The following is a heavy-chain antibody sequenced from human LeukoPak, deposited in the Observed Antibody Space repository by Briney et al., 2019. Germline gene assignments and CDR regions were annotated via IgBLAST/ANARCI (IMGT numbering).Heavy chain of an antibody. J-gene: IGHJ4*02. CDR3: ARVGQYYYDSSGYYPPLGY. V-gene: IGHV3-74*01. CDR2: INSDGSST. CDR1: GFTFSNYW. D-gene: IGHD3-22*01. Sequence: GGSLRLSCAASGFTFSNYWMHWVRQAPGKGLVWVSRINSDGSSTNYADSVKGRFTISRDNAKKTLYPQMNSLRAEDTAVYYCARVGQYYYDSSGYYPPLGYWGQGTLVTVSS.